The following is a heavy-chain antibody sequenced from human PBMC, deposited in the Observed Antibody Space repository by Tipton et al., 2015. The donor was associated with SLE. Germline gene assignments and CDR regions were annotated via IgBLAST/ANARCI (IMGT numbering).Heavy chain of an antibody. Sequence: TLSLTCAVSGGSISRSNWWSWVRQPPGKGLQWIGEISHSETTSYNPSLQSRVTISLDKSKNQFSLRLNSVTAADTAVYWCARANRLPYRVYFDSWGQGTLVTVSS. CDR1: GGSISRSNW. D-gene: IGHD1-14*01. V-gene: IGHV4-4*01. CDR3: ARANRLPYRVYFDS. CDR2: ISHSETT. J-gene: IGHJ4*02.